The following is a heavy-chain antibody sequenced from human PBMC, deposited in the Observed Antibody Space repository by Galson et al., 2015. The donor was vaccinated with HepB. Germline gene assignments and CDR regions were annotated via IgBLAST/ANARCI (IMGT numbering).Heavy chain of an antibody. V-gene: IGHV4-59*01. J-gene: IGHJ4*02. CDR2: IYYSGST. Sequence: ETPSPTCLVPWGSINNFYSGWDRPVPREGTEWVGFIYYSGSTKYKPPFNDRVHISLKTPKNQFSLRLNSVTPADTAIYYCARTPSRGGFDSWGQGTQVTVSS. CDR3: ARTPSRGGFDS. D-gene: IGHD4-23*01. CDR1: WGSINNFY.